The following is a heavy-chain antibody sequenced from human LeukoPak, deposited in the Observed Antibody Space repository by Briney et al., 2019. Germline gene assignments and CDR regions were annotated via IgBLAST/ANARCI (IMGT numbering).Heavy chain of an antibody. V-gene: IGHV3-30*03. Sequence: GGSLRLSCAASGFTFSSYGMHWVRQAPGKGLEWVAVISYDGSNKYYADSVKGRFTISRDNSKNTLYLLMNSLRAEDTAVYYCAIRKSGNAIDYWGQGTLVTVSS. J-gene: IGHJ4*02. CDR2: ISYDGSNK. D-gene: IGHD5-12*01. CDR3: AIRKSGNAIDY. CDR1: GFTFSSYG.